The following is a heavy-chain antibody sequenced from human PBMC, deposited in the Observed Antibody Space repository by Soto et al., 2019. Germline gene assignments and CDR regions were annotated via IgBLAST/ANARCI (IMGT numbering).Heavy chain of an antibody. CDR1: GYKFISHS. J-gene: IGHJ6*02. CDR3: ARGAFWGGAPGCRDMDV. CDR2: ISAYNGNT. D-gene: IGHD2-21*01. V-gene: IGHV1-18*01. Sequence: QIQLVQSGGEVKKPGASVKVSCKSSGYKFISHSITWVRQAPGQGLEWMGRISAYNGNTNYAQKLQSRVTMTTDTSTNTAYMELRSLRSDDTAVYYCARGAFWGGAPGCRDMDVWGQGTTVTVSS.